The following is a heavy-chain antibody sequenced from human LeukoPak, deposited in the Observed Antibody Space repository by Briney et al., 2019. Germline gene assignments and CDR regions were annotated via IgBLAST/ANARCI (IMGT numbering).Heavy chain of an antibody. CDR3: ARARRYCSGGSCYSDFGY. J-gene: IGHJ4*02. V-gene: IGHV1-69*13. D-gene: IGHD2-15*01. CDR1: GGTFSSYA. Sequence: GASVRVSSKASGGTFSSYAISWVRQAPGQGLEWMGGIIPIFGTANYAQTFQGGVTITADESTSTAYMELSSLRSEDTAVYYCARARRYCSGGSCYSDFGYWGQGTLVTASS. CDR2: IIPIFGTA.